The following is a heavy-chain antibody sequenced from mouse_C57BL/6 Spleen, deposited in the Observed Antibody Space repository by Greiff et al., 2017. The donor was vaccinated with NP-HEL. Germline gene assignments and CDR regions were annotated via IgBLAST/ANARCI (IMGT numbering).Heavy chain of an antibody. Sequence: VMLQESGPGLVQPSQSLSITCTVSGFSLTSYGVHWVRQPPGKGLEWLGVIWSGGSTDYNAAFISRLSISKDNSKSQVFCKMKRLQADDTAIYDCAKRNLGPYWYCYVWGTGTTVTVSS. J-gene: IGHJ1*03. V-gene: IGHV2-4*01. CDR3: AKRNLGPYWYCYV. D-gene: IGHD4-1*01. CDR2: IWSGGST. CDR1: GFSLTSYG.